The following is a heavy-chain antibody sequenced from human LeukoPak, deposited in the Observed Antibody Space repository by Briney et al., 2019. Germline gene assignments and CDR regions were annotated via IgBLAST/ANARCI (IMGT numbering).Heavy chain of an antibody. V-gene: IGHV4-31*03. CDR2: IYYSGST. CDR3: ASSSYQLLLGPDY. Sequence: SQTLSLTCTVSGGSISSGGYYWSWIRQHPGKGLEWIVYIYYSGSTYYNPSLKSRVTISVDTSKNQFSLKLSSVTAADTAAYYCASSSYQLLLGPDYWGQGTLVTVSS. J-gene: IGHJ4*02. CDR1: GGSISSGGYY. D-gene: IGHD2-2*01.